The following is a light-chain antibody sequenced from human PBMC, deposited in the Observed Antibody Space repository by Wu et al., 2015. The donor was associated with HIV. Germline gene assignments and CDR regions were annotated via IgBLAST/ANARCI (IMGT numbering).Light chain of an antibody. CDR1: QSVTSNY. J-gene: IGKJ1*01. V-gene: IGKV3-20*01. CDR3: QRYGDSPPWT. Sequence: EIVLTQSPGTLSLSPGERATLSCRASQSVTSNYLVWYQQKPGQAPRLLIYAASSRATDIPDRFSGSGSGTDFTLTISRLEPEDFAVYYCQRYGDSPPWTFGQGTKVEIK. CDR2: AAS.